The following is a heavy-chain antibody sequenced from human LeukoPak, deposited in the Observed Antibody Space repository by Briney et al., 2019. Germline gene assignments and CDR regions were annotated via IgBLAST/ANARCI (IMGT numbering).Heavy chain of an antibody. CDR1: GYTFTAYY. J-gene: IGHJ5*02. Sequence: ASVKISCKASGYTFTAYYMHWVRQAPGQGLEWIGWIDPNSGATDSAQKFQGRVTVTRDTSINTVYMELSRLTSDDTAVYYCARGRASLTAWFVPWGQGTLVTVSS. D-gene: IGHD1-20*01. V-gene: IGHV1-2*02. CDR3: ARGRASLTAWFVP. CDR2: IDPNSGAT.